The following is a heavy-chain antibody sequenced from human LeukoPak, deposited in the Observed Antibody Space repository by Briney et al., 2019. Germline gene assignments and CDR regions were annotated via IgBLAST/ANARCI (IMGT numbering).Heavy chain of an antibody. CDR2: IYYSGST. J-gene: IGHJ6*02. CDR3: ARDRPLFEQGYYYGMDV. Sequence: PSETLSLTCTVSGGSISSGNYYWSWIRQHPGKGLEWIGYIYYSGSTYYNPSLKSRVTISVDTSKNQFSLKLSFVTAADTAVYYCARDRPLFEQGYYYGMDVWGQGTTVTVSS. V-gene: IGHV4-31*03. CDR1: GGSISSGNYY. D-gene: IGHD6-6*01.